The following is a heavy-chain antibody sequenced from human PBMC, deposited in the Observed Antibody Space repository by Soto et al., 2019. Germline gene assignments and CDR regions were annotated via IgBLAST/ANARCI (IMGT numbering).Heavy chain of an antibody. J-gene: IGHJ4*02. D-gene: IGHD1-26*01. CDR3: AGIYSGSPGGTLRY. V-gene: IGHV4-31*03. Sequence: QVQLQESGPGLVKPSQTLSLTCTVYGGSISSGGYYWSWIRQHPGKGLEWIGYIYYSGSTSYNPSLRSRVTISVDTSKNQFSLKLSSVTAADTAVYYCAGIYSGSPGGTLRYWGQGIVVTVSS. CDR1: GGSISSGGYY. CDR2: IYYSGST.